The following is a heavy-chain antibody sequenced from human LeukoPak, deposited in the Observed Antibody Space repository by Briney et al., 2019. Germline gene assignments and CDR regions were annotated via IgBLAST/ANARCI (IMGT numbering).Heavy chain of an antibody. Sequence: GRSLRLSCAASGFTFSSYGMHWVRQAPGKGLEWVAVIWYDGSNKYYADSVKGRFTISRDNSKNTLYLQMNSLRAEDTAVYYCARDLTDDFWSGYHFDYWGQGTLVTVSS. CDR1: GFTFSSYG. CDR3: ARDLTDDFWSGYHFDY. CDR2: IWYDGSNK. J-gene: IGHJ4*02. V-gene: IGHV3-33*01. D-gene: IGHD3-3*01.